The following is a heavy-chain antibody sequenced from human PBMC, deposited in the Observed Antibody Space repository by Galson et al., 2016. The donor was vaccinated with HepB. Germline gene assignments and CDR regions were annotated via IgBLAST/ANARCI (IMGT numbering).Heavy chain of an antibody. CDR1: GFNFSSYW. V-gene: IGHV3-7*03. CDR3: ATDRALRAAGHFDY. Sequence: SLRLSCAASGFNFSSYWMTWVRQAPGKGLEWVATIKHDGGETYYVDSVEGRFLISRDNDKNSLYLQMDSLRAEDTAMYFCATDRALRAAGHFDYWGQGVRVTVSS. D-gene: IGHD6-13*01. CDR2: IKHDGGET. J-gene: IGHJ4*02.